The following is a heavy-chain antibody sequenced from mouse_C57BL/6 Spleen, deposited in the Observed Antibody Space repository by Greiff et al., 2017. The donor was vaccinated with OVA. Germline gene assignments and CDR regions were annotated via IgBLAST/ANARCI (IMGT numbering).Heavy chain of an antibody. CDR2: IDPNSGGT. Sequence: QVQLQQPGAELVKPGASVKLSCKASGYTFTSYWMHWVKQRPGRGLEWIGRIDPNSGGTKYNEKFKSKATLTVDKPSSTAYMQLSSLTSEDSAVYYCARGEKKSTMVTTGSYYFDDWGQGTTLTVSS. CDR3: ARGEKKSTMVTTGSYYFDD. J-gene: IGHJ2*01. D-gene: IGHD2-2*01. V-gene: IGHV1-72*01. CDR1: GYTFTSYW.